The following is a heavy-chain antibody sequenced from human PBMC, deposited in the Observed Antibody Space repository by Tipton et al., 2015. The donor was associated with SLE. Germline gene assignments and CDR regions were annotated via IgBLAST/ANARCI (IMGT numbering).Heavy chain of an antibody. CDR3: ARGRPQDY. V-gene: IGHV4-59*11. CDR1: GGSISSHY. D-gene: IGHD6-6*01. CDR2: IYYSGST. Sequence: LRLSCTVSGGSISSHYWSWIRQPPGKGLEWIGYIYYSGSTNYNPSLKSRVTISVDTSKNQFSLKLSSVTAADTAVYYCARGRPQDYWGQGTLVTVSS. J-gene: IGHJ4*02.